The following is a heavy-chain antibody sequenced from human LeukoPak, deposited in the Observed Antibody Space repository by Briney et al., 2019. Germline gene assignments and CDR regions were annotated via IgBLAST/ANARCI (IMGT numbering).Heavy chain of an antibody. CDR3: AISGLGFGEFRGLDY. Sequence: PGGSLSLSCAASGFNISNNYMNWVRQAPGKGLEWVSVIFSSGHTYYADSVKGRFTISRDTSKNALYLQMNSLRAEDTAVYYCAISGLGFGEFRGLDYWGQGTLVTVSS. CDR2: IFSSGHT. D-gene: IGHD3-10*01. V-gene: IGHV3-53*01. J-gene: IGHJ4*02. CDR1: GFNISNNY.